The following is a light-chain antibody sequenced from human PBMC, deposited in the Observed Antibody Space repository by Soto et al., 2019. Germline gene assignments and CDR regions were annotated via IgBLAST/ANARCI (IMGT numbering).Light chain of an antibody. V-gene: IGKV3-20*01. CDR1: QSVDSNY. J-gene: IGKJ2*01. CDR3: QQYDNWPPYT. CDR2: DAS. Sequence: EIVLTQSPGTLSLSPGERATLPCRATQSVDSNYLAWYQHKRGQAPRLLIYDASNRATGIPDRFSGSGSGTEFTLTISSLQSEDVAVYYCQQYDNWPPYTFGQGTKVDIK.